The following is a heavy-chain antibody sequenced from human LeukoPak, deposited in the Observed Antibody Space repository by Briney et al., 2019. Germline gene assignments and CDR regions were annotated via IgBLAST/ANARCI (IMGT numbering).Heavy chain of an antibody. CDR3: ARALGVWGSYRHAYFDY. Sequence: ASMKVSCKASGGTFSSYAISWVRQAPGQGLEWMGGIIPIFGTANYAQKFQGRVTITADESTSTAYMELSSLRSEDTAVYYCARALGVWGSYRHAYFDYWGQGTLVTVSS. J-gene: IGHJ4*02. V-gene: IGHV1-69*01. CDR2: IIPIFGTA. CDR1: GGTFSSYA. D-gene: IGHD3-16*02.